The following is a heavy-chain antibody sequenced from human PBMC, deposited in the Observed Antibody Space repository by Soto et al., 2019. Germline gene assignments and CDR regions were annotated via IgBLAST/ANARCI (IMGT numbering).Heavy chain of an antibody. CDR2: IYYTGRT. D-gene: IGHD1-26*01. J-gene: IGHJ5*02. Sequence: SETLSLTCTVSGDSVRSDSFYWSWIRQPPGKGLEWIGDIYYTGRTSYNPSLKSRVTISIDPSKNHFALNLSSVTAADTAVYYCARDRFIGRGATPQTYNWFDPWGQGTLVTVSS. V-gene: IGHV4-61*03. CDR1: GDSVRSDSFY. CDR3: ARDRFIGRGATPQTYNWFDP.